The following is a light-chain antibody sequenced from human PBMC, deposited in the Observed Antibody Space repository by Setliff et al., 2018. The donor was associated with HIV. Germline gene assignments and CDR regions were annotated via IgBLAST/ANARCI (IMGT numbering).Light chain of an antibody. CDR2: EVR. CDR3: SSYATTGTV. Sequence: QSVLGQPASVSGSPGQSITTSCTGTSSDVGGYNYVSWYQQHPGKAPKLILYEVRNRPSGVSNRFSGSKSGNTASLTVSGLQAEDEADYYCSSYATTGTVFGPGTKVTVL. CDR1: SSDVGGYNY. V-gene: IGLV2-14*01. J-gene: IGLJ1*01.